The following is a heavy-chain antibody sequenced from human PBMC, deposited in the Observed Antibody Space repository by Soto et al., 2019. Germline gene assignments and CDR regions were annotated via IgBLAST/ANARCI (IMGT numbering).Heavy chain of an antibody. CDR3: AKDRVIAAAGRSYYYYYMDV. Sequence: GGSLRLSCAASGFTFSSYAMSWVRQAPGKGLEWVSAISGSGGSTYYADSVKGQFTISRDNSKNTLYLQMNSLRAEDTAVYYCAKDRVIAAAGRSYYYYYMDVWGKGTTVTVSS. V-gene: IGHV3-23*01. D-gene: IGHD6-13*01. J-gene: IGHJ6*03. CDR2: ISGSGGST. CDR1: GFTFSSYA.